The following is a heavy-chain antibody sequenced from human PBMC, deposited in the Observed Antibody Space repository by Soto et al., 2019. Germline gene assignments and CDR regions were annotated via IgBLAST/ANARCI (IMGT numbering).Heavy chain of an antibody. CDR2: FDPEDGET. D-gene: IGHD5-12*01. V-gene: IGHV1-24*01. CDR3: ATGVEMATRRGGAFDI. Sequence: QVQLVQSGAEVKKPGASVKVSCKVSGYTLTELSMHWVRQAPGKGLEWMGGFDPEDGETIYAQKFQGRVTMTEDTSTDTADMELSSLRSEDTAVYYCATGVEMATRRGGAFDIWGQGTMVTVSS. J-gene: IGHJ3*02. CDR1: GYTLTELS.